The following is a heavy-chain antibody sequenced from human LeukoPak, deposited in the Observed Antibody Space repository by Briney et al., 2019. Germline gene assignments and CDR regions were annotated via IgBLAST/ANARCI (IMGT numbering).Heavy chain of an antibody. CDR3: AKDASNSSGWYYFDY. J-gene: IGHJ4*02. V-gene: IGHV3-30*18. Sequence: GGSLRLSCAASGFTVSSYGMHWVSQAPGKGLEWVAVISYDGSHKYYADSVKGRLIISRDNSKNTLYLQMNSLRAEDTAVYYCAKDASNSSGWYYFDYWGQGTRVTVSS. CDR1: GFTVSSYG. D-gene: IGHD6-19*01. CDR2: ISYDGSHK.